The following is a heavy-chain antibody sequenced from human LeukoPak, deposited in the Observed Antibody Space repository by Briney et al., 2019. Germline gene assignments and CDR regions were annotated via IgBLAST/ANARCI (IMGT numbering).Heavy chain of an antibody. Sequence: GGSLRLSCAASGFTFSSYAVSWVRQAPGKGLEWVANIKQDGSEKYYVDSVKGRFAISRDNAKNSLYLQMNSLRAEDTAVYYCASGGSGKYYYMDVWGKGTTVTVSS. CDR1: GFTFSSYA. CDR3: ASGGSGKYYYMDV. J-gene: IGHJ6*03. CDR2: IKQDGSEK. V-gene: IGHV3-7*01. D-gene: IGHD3-10*01.